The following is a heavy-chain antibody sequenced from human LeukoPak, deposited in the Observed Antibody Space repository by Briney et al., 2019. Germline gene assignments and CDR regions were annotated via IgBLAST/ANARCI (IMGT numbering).Heavy chain of an antibody. J-gene: IGHJ5*02. CDR3: ASSTTVTGWFDP. CDR2: MNPNSGNT. V-gene: IGHV1-8*01. Sequence: ASVKVSCKASGYTFTSYDINWVRQAPGQGLEWMGWMNPNSGNTVYAQKFQGRVTMTRNTSISTAYMELSSLRSEDTAVYYCASSTTVTGWFDPWGQGTLVTVSS. D-gene: IGHD5/OR15-5a*01. CDR1: GYTFTSYD.